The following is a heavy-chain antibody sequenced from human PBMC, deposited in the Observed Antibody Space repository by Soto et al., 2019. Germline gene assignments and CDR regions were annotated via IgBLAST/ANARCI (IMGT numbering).Heavy chain of an antibody. CDR1: GFPFSGYW. J-gene: IGHJ6*03. CDR2: MNAGGTTI. V-gene: IGHV3-74*01. D-gene: IGHD1-1*01. Sequence: GGSLRLSCAASGFPFSGYWMHWVRQAPGKGLMWVSRMNAGGTTINYADSVKGRFTISRDNAENTLYLQMNGLRAEDTAVYYCARDVENDGNYYIDARGKGTTVTVSS. CDR3: ARDVENDGNYYIDA.